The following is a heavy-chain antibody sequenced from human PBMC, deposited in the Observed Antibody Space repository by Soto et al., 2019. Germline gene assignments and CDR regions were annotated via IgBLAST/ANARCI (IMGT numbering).Heavy chain of an antibody. CDR2: ISYDGSNK. J-gene: IGHJ1*01. CDR1: GFTFSSYA. D-gene: IGHD6-19*01. CDR3: AREAPRYSSGWYGVYFQH. Sequence: QVQLVESGGGVVQPGRSLRLSCAASGFTFSSYAMHWVRQAPGKGLAWVAVISYDGSNKYYADSVKGRFTISRDNSKNSLYLQMNSLRAEDTAVYYCAREAPRYSSGWYGVYFQHWGQGTLVTVSS. V-gene: IGHV3-30-3*01.